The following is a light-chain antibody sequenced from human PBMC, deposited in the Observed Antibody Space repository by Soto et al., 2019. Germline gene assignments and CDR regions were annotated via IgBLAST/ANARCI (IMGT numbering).Light chain of an antibody. J-gene: IGKJ1*01. CDR3: QHYNNWPQWT. CDR1: QSVSSN. Sequence: EIVMTQSPATLSVSPGERATLSCRASQSVSSNLAWYQQKPGQAPRLLIYGASTRATGIPARFSGSGSGTEFTLTISSLQSEDFAFDYCQHYNNWPQWTFGQGTKVEIK. CDR2: GAS. V-gene: IGKV3-15*01.